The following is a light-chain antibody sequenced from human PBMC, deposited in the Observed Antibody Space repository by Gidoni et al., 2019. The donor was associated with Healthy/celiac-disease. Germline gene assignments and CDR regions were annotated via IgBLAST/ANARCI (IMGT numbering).Light chain of an antibody. CDR3: QQYNNWPGT. CDR2: SAS. V-gene: IGKV3-15*01. CDR1: QSVSSN. Sequence: EIVMTQSPATLSVSPGERATLSCRASQSVSSNLACYQQKPGQAPRLLIYSASTRATGIPARFSGSGSGTEFTLTISSLQSEDFAVYYCQQYNNWPGTFGQGTKVEIK. J-gene: IGKJ1*01.